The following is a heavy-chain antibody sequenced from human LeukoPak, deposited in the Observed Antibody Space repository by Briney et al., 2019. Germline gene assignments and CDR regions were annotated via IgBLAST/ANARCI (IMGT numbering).Heavy chain of an antibody. CDR3: ARESNCSGGSCYSGVVY. D-gene: IGHD2-15*01. CDR2: IYTSGST. CDR1: GGSISSGSYY. V-gene: IGHV4-61*02. J-gene: IGHJ4*02. Sequence: PSETLSLTCTVSGGSISSGSYYWSWIRQPAGKGLEWIGRIYTSGSTNYNPSLKSRVTISVDTSKNQFSLKLSSVTAADTAVYYCARESNCSGGSCYSGVVYWGQGTLVTVSS.